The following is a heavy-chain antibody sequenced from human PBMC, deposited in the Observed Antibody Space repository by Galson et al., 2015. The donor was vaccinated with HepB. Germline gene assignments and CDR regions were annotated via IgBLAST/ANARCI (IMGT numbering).Heavy chain of an antibody. V-gene: IGHV5-10-1*01. J-gene: IGHJ4*02. D-gene: IGHD3-9*01. Sequence: QSGAEVKKPGESLRISCKGSGYSFTSYWISWVRQMPGKGLEWMGRIDPSDSYTNYSPSFQGHVTISADKSISTAYLQWSSLKASDTAMYYCARQSYDILTGYPRPFDYWGQGTLVTVSS. CDR3: ARQSYDILTGYPRPFDY. CDR1: GYSFTSYW. CDR2: IDPSDSYT.